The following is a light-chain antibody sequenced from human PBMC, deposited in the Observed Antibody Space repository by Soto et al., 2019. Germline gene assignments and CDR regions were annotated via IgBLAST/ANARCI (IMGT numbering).Light chain of an antibody. CDR2: DAS. V-gene: IGKV1-33*01. J-gene: IGKJ5*01. CDR1: QDISNY. CDR3: QQYDNLPLT. Sequence: DIQMTQSPSSLSASVGDRVTITCQARQDISNYLNWYQQKPGKAPKILIYDASNLVTGVQSRFSGRGSWTNFHFNISRLQPEDLAKEYWQQYDNLPLTFGQGTRLEIK.